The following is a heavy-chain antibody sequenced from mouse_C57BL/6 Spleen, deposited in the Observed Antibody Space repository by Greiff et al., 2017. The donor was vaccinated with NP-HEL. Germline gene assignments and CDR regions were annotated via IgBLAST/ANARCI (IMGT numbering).Heavy chain of an antibody. V-gene: IGHV1-72*01. CDR3: AKEEGTTVAFDY. D-gene: IGHD1-1*01. CDR1: GYTFTSYW. J-gene: IGHJ2*01. Sequence: VKLMESGAELVKPGASVKLSCKASGYTFTSYWMHWVKQRPGRGLEWIGRIDPNSGGTKYNEKFKSKATLTVDKPSSTAYMQLSSLTSEDSAVYYCAKEEGTTVAFDYWGQGTTLTVSS. CDR2: IDPNSGGT.